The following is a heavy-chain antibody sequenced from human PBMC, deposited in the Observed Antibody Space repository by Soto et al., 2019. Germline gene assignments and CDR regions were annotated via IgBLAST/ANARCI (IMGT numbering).Heavy chain of an antibody. CDR2: ISYGGSNK. J-gene: IGHJ5*02. CDR3: ASLNYYGSGSYA. CDR1: GFTFSSYA. Sequence: PGRSLRLSCAASGFTFSSYAMHWVRQAPGKGLEWVAVISYGGSNKYYADSVKGRFTISRDNSKNTLYLQMNSLRAEDTAVYYCASLNYYGSGSYAWGQGTLVTVSS. D-gene: IGHD3-10*01. V-gene: IGHV3-30-3*01.